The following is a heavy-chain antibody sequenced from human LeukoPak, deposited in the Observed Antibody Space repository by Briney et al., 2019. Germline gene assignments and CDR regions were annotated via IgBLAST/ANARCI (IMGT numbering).Heavy chain of an antibody. Sequence: AGGSPRLSCAASGFTFSSYAMSWVRQAPGKGLEWVSAISGSGGSTYYADSVKGRFTISRDNSKNTLYLQMNSLRAEDTAVYYCAADSSGWYYFDYWGQGTLVTVSS. CDR1: GFTFSSYA. J-gene: IGHJ4*02. D-gene: IGHD6-19*01. V-gene: IGHV3-23*01. CDR2: ISGSGGST. CDR3: AADSSGWYYFDY.